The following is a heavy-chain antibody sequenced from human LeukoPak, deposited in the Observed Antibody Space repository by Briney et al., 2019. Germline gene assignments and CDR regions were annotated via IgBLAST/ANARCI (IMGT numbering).Heavy chain of an antibody. D-gene: IGHD6-13*01. CDR3: AKEDSSSWPEHFDY. CDR1: GFTFGSFS. CDR2: IYPSGDST. Sequence: GGSLRLSCAASGFTFGSFSMNWVRQAPGKGLEWVSAIYPSGDSTYYADSVKGRFTISRDNSRNTLYLQMHSLRAEDTAVYYCAKEDSSSWPEHFDYWGQGTLVTVSS. J-gene: IGHJ4*02. V-gene: IGHV3-23*01.